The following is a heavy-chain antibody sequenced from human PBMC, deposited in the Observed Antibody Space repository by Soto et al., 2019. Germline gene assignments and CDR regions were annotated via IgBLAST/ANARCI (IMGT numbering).Heavy chain of an antibody. Sequence: QVQLVESGGGVVQPGRSLRLSCAASGFTFSSYARHWVRQAPGKGLEWVAVISYDGSNKYYADSMKGRFTISRDNSKNTLYLQMKSLRAEDTAVYYCAREKNYSSSWDLHYLGQGTLVTVSS. CDR1: GFTFSSYA. CDR2: ISYDGSNK. D-gene: IGHD6-13*01. V-gene: IGHV3-30-3*01. CDR3: AREKNYSSSWDLHY. J-gene: IGHJ4*02.